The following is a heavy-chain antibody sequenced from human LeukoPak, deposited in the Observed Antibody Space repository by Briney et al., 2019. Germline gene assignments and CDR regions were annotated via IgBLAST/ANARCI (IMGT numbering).Heavy chain of an antibody. CDR3: ARGGNYYGSGSYYDNRFDP. CDR2: IYSGGST. V-gene: IGHV3-66*01. Sequence: GGSLRLSCAASGFTVSSNYMSWVRQAPGKGLEWVSVIYSGGSTYYADSVKGRFTISRDNSKNTLYLQMNSLGAEDTAVYYCARGGNYYGSGSYYDNRFDPWGQGTLVTVSS. J-gene: IGHJ5*02. CDR1: GFTVSSNY. D-gene: IGHD3-10*01.